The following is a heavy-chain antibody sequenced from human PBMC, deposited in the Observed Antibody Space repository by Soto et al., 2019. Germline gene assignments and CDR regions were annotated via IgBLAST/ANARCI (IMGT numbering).Heavy chain of an antibody. CDR2: ITYDGSTE. V-gene: IGHV3-30-3*01. J-gene: IGHJ6*02. D-gene: IGHD2-2*03. CDR1: GLSFGDDA. CDR3: ARDVGAQLDIGSTSGMDV. Sequence: QVHLVESGGGVVQPGRPLRLSCAASGLSFGDDAMHWVRQAPGKGLEWVAVITYDGSTENHADSVRGRFTISRDNSKSKPYLHMDSLITAATAVYYCARDVGAQLDIGSTSGMDVWGQGTTVTASS.